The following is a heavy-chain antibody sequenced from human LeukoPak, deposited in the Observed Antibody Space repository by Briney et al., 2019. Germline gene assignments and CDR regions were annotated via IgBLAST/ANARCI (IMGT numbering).Heavy chain of an antibody. CDR2: IYPSGST. V-gene: IGHV4-4*07. CDR1: GGSISGYH. J-gene: IGHJ3*02. CDR3: VRHLSAGRPAFDI. D-gene: IGHD2-15*01. Sequence: SETLSLTCTVSGGSISGYHWSWIRQPAGKGLEWIGRIYPSGSTNYNPSLKSRVTISVDTSNNKFSLKLTSLTAADTAVYYCVRHLSAGRPAFDIWGQGTMVTVSS.